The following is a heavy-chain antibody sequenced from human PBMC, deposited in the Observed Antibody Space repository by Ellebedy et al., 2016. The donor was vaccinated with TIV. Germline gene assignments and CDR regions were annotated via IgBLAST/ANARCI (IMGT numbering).Heavy chain of an antibody. D-gene: IGHD6-19*01. CDR2: IRYDGSNK. V-gene: IGHV3-30*02. CDR3: ARGRGSSGWYFDY. CDR1: EFTFSSYG. J-gene: IGHJ4*02. Sequence: GESLKISCAASEFTFSSYGMHWVRQAPGKGLEWVAFIRYDGSNKYYADSVKGRFTISRDNSKNTLYLQMNSLRAEDTAVYYCARGRGSSGWYFDYWGQGTLVTVSS.